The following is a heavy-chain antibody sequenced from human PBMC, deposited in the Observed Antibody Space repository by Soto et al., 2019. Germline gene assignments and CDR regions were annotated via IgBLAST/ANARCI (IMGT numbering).Heavy chain of an antibody. J-gene: IGHJ4*02. CDR2: IYPGDSDT. V-gene: IGHV5-51*01. Sequence: XESLKISCKGSGYSFTTYWIAWVRQMPGKGLEWMGNIYPGDSDTRYSPSFQGQVTISADKSTSTAYLQWGRLRASDTAIYYCARQATPGLFDYSGQGALVTVSS. CDR1: GYSFTTYW. CDR3: ARQATPGLFDY.